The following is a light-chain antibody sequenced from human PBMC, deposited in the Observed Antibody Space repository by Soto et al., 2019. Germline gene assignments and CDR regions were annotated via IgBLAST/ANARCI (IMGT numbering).Light chain of an antibody. CDR2: AVS. CDR3: SSYTSDSSYV. V-gene: IGLV2-14*01. Sequence: QSALTQPASVSGSPGQSITISCTGTSSDVGLYDYVSWYRQHPGKAPQLMIYAVSNRPSGVSNRFSASKSGNTASLFISGLQAEDEADYYCSSYTSDSSYVFGSGTKV. CDR1: SSDVGLYDY. J-gene: IGLJ1*01.